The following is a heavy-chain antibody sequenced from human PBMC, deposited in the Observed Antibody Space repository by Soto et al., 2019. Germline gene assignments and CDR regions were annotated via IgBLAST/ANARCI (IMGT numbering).Heavy chain of an antibody. J-gene: IGHJ6*02. CDR1: GGSFSCYY. V-gene: IGHV4-34*01. CDR2: INHSGST. Sequence: SETLSLTCAVYGGSFSCYYWSWIRQPPGKGLEWIGEINHSGSTNYNPSLKSRVTISVDTSKNQFSLKLSSVTAADTAVYYCARDHRSVGAKVGGMDVWGQGTTVTVSS. D-gene: IGHD1-26*01. CDR3: ARDHRSVGAKVGGMDV.